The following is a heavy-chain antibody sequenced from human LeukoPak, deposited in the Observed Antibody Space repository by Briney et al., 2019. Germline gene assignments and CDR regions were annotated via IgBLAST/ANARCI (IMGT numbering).Heavy chain of an antibody. J-gene: IGHJ4*02. CDR2: ISGSGGST. CDR1: GFTFSSYG. CDR3: ARRAGAYSHPYDY. V-gene: IGHV3-23*01. Sequence: GGTLRLSCAASGFTFSSYGMSWVRQAPGKGLEWVSAISGSGGSTYYADSVKGRFTVSRDNSRNTLYLQMNSLRAEDTAVYCCARRAGAYSHPYDYWGQGTLVTVSS. D-gene: IGHD4/OR15-4a*01.